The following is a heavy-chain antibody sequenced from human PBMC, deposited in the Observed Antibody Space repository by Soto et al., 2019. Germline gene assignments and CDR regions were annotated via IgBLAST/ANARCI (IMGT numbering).Heavy chain of an antibody. D-gene: IGHD6-25*01. Sequence: GESLKISCKGSGYSFTTYWIGWVRQIPWKGLEWMGVIYPGDSDTRYSPSFQGQVTISADKSISTAFLQWSSLKASDTAMYYCARRAAAYNWCEPWGQGTLVNVSS. CDR2: IYPGDSDT. V-gene: IGHV5-51*01. CDR3: ARRAAAYNWCEP. CDR1: GYSFTTYW. J-gene: IGHJ5*02.